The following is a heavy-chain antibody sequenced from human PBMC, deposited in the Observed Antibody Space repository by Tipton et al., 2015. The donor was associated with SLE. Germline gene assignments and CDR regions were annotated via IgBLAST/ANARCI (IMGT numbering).Heavy chain of an antibody. CDR1: ADSFTHYH. Sequence: LRFSCTVAADSFTHYHWSWIRQPPGKGLEWIGYVYFDGSTNYNPSLKSRVTMSLDTSKNQCFLKLNSVTAADTAVYYCAREIGGGSNDYWGQGTLVTVSS. CDR3: AREIGGGSNDY. J-gene: IGHJ4*02. D-gene: IGHD1-26*01. CDR2: VYFDGST. V-gene: IGHV4-59*12.